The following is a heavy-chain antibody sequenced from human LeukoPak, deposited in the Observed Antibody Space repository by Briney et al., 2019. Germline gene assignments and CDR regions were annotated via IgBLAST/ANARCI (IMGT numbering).Heavy chain of an antibody. V-gene: IGHV4-61*02. J-gene: IGHJ4*02. CDR3: ARGSLGADY. CDR2: VSTSGST. D-gene: IGHD1-26*01. Sequence: SQTLSLTCTVSGASISSGSYYCSWIRQPAGKGLEWIGRVSTSGSTNYNPSLQSRVTISVDTSKNQFSLKLTSVTAADTAVYFCARGSLGADYWGQGTLVTVSS. CDR1: GASISSGSYY.